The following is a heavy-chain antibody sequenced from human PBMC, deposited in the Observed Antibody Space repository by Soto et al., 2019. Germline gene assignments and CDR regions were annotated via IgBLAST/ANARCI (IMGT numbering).Heavy chain of an antibody. Sequence: GGSLRLSCAASGFTFSNAWMNWVRQAPGKGLEWVGRIKSKTDGGTTDYAAPVKGRFTISRDDSKNTLYLQMNSLKTEDTAVYYCTTPWYYDFWSGYYHSFDYWGQGTLVTVSS. CDR2: IKSKTDGGTT. J-gene: IGHJ4*02. CDR3: TTPWYYDFWSGYYHSFDY. V-gene: IGHV3-15*07. D-gene: IGHD3-3*01. CDR1: GFTFSNAW.